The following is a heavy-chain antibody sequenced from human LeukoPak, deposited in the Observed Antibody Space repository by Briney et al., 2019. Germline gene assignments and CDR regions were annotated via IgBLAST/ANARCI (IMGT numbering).Heavy chain of an antibody. D-gene: IGHD5-18*01. CDR2: IYYSGST. V-gene: IGHV4-59*01. Sequence: SETLSLTCTVSGSPISSYYWSWIRQPPGKGLEWIGYIYYSGSTNYNPSLKSRVTISVDTSKNQFSLKLSSVTAADTAVYYCARSKLWSYYFDYWGQGTLVTVSS. J-gene: IGHJ4*02. CDR3: ARSKLWSYYFDY. CDR1: GSPISSYY.